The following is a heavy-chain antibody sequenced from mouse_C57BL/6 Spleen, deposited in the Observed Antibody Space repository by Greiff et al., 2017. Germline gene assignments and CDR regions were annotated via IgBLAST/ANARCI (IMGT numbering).Heavy chain of an antibody. CDR2: IYPGNSDT. D-gene: IGHD4-1*01. Sequence: VQLQQSGTVLARPGASVKMSCKTSGYTFTSYWMHWVKQRPGQGLEWIGAIYPGNSDTSYNQKFKGKDKLTAVTSASTAYMELSSLTNEDSAVYYYAKDWDPSYWGQGTLVTVSA. V-gene: IGHV1-5*01. CDR1: GYTFTSYW. J-gene: IGHJ3*01. CDR3: AKDWDPSY.